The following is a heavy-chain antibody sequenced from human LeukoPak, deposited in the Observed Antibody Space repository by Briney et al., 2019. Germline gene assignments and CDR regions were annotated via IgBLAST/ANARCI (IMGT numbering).Heavy chain of an antibody. J-gene: IGHJ3*02. V-gene: IGHV4-39*01. CDR2: INHSGST. Sequence: PSETLSLTCTVSGGSMTTRNYYWDWIRQPPGKGLEWIGEINHSGSTNYNPSLKSRVTISVDTSKNQFSLKLSSVTAADTAVYYCARHCSSTSCYDAFDIWGQGTMVTVSS. CDR1: GGSMTTRNYY. CDR3: ARHCSSTSCYDAFDI. D-gene: IGHD2-2*01.